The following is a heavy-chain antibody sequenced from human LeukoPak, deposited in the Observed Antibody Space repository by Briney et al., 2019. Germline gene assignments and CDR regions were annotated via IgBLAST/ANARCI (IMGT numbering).Heavy chain of an antibody. CDR1: GFTFSSYS. J-gene: IGHJ4*02. CDR3: ARLPAYCSSTSCYYDY. CDR2: ISSSSSTI. Sequence: GGSLRLSYAASGFTFSSYSMNWVRQAPGKGLEWVSYISSSSSTIYYADSVKGRFTISRDNAKNSLFLQMNSLRAEDTAVYYCARLPAYCSSTSCYYDYWGQGTLVTVSS. D-gene: IGHD2-2*01. V-gene: IGHV3-48*04.